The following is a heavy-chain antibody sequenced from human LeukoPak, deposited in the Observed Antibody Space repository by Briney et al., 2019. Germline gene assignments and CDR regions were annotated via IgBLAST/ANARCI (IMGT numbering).Heavy chain of an antibody. D-gene: IGHD3-3*01. Sequence: ASVKVSCKASGYTFTSYYIHWVRQAPGQGLEWMGIINPSGGSTSYAQKFQGRVTMTRDMSTSTVYMELSSLRSEDTAVYYCARDLADSYDFWSGYYPRYYYYYMDVWGKGTTVTVSS. J-gene: IGHJ6*03. V-gene: IGHV1-46*01. CDR3: ARDLADSYDFWSGYYPRYYYYYMDV. CDR1: GYTFTSYY. CDR2: INPSGGST.